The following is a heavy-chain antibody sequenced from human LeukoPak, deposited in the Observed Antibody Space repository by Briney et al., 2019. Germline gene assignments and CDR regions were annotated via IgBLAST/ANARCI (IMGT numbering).Heavy chain of an antibody. CDR1: GFTFSSYA. J-gene: IGHJ4*02. V-gene: IGHV3-23*01. CDR2: VTGGGGTT. Sequence: GGSLRLSCAASGFTFSSYAMSWVRQAPGKGLEWVSGVTGGGGTTYYADSVRGRFTISRDNSKNTLYLQMNSLRAEDTAVYYCAKDLTVGVTRAFDYWGQGTLVTVSS. D-gene: IGHD1-26*01. CDR3: AKDLTVGVTRAFDY.